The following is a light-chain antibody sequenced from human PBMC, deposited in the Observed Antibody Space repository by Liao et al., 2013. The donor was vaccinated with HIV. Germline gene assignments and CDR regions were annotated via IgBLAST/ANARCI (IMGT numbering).Light chain of an antibody. Sequence: SYMLAQPPSLSVAPGGTATITCGGEFIGSKSVNWYRHKPGQAPVMVIFYDRDRPSGIPERFSGSNSGNTATLTISRVEAGDEADYYCQVWDSSSDLWVFGGGTKLTVL. V-gene: IGLV3-21*04. CDR3: QVWDSSSDLWV. CDR1: FIGSKS. J-gene: IGLJ3*02. CDR2: YDR.